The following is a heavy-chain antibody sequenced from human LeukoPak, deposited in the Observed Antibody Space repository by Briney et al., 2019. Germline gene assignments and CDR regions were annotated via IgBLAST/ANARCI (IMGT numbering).Heavy chain of an antibody. D-gene: IGHD3-9*01. J-gene: IGHJ3*02. Sequence: PGGSLRLSCAASGFTFSSYAMHWVRQAPGKGLEWVAVISYDGSNKYYEDSVKGRFTISRDNSKNTLYLQMNSLRAEDTAVYYCARAPTNVLRYFDWSPGGAFDIWGQGTMVTVSS. CDR3: ARAPTNVLRYFDWSPGGAFDI. CDR2: ISYDGSNK. CDR1: GFTFSSYA. V-gene: IGHV3-30*04.